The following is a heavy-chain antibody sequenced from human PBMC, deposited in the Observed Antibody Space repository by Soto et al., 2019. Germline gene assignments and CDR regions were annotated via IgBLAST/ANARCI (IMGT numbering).Heavy chain of an antibody. CDR2: ISGSADDI. J-gene: IGHJ4*02. Sequence: LRLSCAASGFTFISHAMNWVRQAPGKGLEWVSAISGSADDIYYADSVKGRFTISRDTSTNTVFLQMNSLRAEDTALYYCAKKRSGSWSMGCFDSWGQGTLVTVSS. CDR3: AKKRSGSWSMGCFDS. CDR1: GFTFISHA. V-gene: IGHV3-23*01. D-gene: IGHD2-8*01.